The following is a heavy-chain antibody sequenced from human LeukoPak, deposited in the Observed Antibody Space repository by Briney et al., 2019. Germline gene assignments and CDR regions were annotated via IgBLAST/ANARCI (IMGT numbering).Heavy chain of an antibody. CDR2: ALYSGTT. Sequence: SETLSLTRAVSSGSITTSHYCWGWIRQPPGKGLGWIGGALYSGTTYYNPSLKGKATNSMNTSRKQFSLRLSSVTAADTAVYYCAMHVYYFDTSDSYYYFYDWGQGTLVTVSS. V-gene: IGHV4-39*01. D-gene: IGHD3-22*01. CDR3: AMHVYYFDTSDSYYYFYD. J-gene: IGHJ4*02. CDR1: SGSITTSHYC.